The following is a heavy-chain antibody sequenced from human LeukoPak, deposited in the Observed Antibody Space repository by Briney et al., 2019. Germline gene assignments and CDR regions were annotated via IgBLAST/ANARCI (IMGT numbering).Heavy chain of an antibody. CDR2: IKHDGSEK. Sequence: GGSLRLSCAASGLTFSNYWMSWVRQGPGKGLEWVANIKHDGSEKYYIDSVKGRFTISRDNAKNSLYLQMNSLRAEDTAVYFCASEGDSSSWRFDYWGQGTLVTVSS. D-gene: IGHD6-13*01. CDR1: GLTFSNYW. J-gene: IGHJ4*02. CDR3: ASEGDSSSWRFDY. V-gene: IGHV3-7*01.